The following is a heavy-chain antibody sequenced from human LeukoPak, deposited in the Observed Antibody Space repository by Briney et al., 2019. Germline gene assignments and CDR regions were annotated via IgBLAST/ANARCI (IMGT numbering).Heavy chain of an antibody. V-gene: IGHV3-23*01. CDR2: ISGSAVST. Sequence: GGSLRLSCAASGFTFSSYGMSWVRQAPGKGLEWVLAISGSAVSTYYADSVKGRFTISRDNSKDTLYLQMNSLRVEDTAVYYCAKAVPKAVVTPSFDYWGQGTLVTVSS. J-gene: IGHJ4*02. CDR1: GFTFSSYG. D-gene: IGHD4-23*01. CDR3: AKAVPKAVVTPSFDY.